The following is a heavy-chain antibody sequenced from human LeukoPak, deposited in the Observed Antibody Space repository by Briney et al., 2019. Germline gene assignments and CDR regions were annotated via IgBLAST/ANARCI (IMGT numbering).Heavy chain of an antibody. CDR1: GGSISSGSYY. Sequence: SETLSLTCTVSGGSISSGSYYCGWIRQPPGKGLEWIGSIYHSGNTYYNPSLKSRVTFSVDTSKNQFSLKLSSVTAADTAVYYCAGSNYDNWFDPWGQGTLVSVSS. D-gene: IGHD3-10*01. J-gene: IGHJ5*02. V-gene: IGHV4-39*01. CDR2: IYHSGNT. CDR3: AGSNYDNWFDP.